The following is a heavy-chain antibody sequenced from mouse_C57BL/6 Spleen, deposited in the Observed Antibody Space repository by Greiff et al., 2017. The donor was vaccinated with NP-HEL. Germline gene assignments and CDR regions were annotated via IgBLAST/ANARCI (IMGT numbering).Heavy chain of an antibody. D-gene: IGHD1-1*01. J-gene: IGHJ1*03. Sequence: EVKVEESGGGLVQPGGSMKLSCVASGFTFSNYWMNWVRQSPEKGLEWVAQIRLKSDNYATHYAESVKGRFTISRDDSKSSVYLQMNNLRAEDTGIYYCTGIYYYFRGYFDVWGTGTTVTVSS. V-gene: IGHV6-3*01. CDR1: GFTFSNYW. CDR3: TGIYYYFRGYFDV. CDR2: IRLKSDNYAT.